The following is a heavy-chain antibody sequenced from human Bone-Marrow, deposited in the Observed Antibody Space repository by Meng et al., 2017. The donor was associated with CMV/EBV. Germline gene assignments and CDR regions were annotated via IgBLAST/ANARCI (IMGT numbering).Heavy chain of an antibody. CDR3: ARDYVDYGGNGGMDV. CDR2: INPRRGST. J-gene: IGHJ6*02. CDR1: GYTFTSYD. V-gene: IGHV1-46*01. D-gene: IGHD4-23*01. Sequence: ASVKVSCKASGYTFTSYDMHWVRQAPGQGLEWMGIINPRRGSTSYAQKFQGRVTMTRDTSTSTVYMELSSLRSEDTGVYYCARDYVDYGGNGGMDVWGQGTTVTVSS.